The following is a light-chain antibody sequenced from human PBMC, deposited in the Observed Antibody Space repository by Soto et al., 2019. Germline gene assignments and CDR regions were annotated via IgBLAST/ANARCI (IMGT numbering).Light chain of an antibody. V-gene: IGKV3-15*01. CDR3: QQYNNWLSIT. Sequence: EILMTQSPATLFLSPGERATISCRASQSVSSNLAWYQQKPGQAPRLLIYGASTRATGIPARFSGSGSGTEFTLTISSLQSEDFAVYYCQQYNNWLSITFGQGTRLEIK. J-gene: IGKJ5*01. CDR1: QSVSSN. CDR2: GAS.